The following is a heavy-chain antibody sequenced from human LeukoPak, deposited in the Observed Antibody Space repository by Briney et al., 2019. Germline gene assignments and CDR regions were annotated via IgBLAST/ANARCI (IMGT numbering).Heavy chain of an antibody. D-gene: IGHD2-15*01. CDR3: ARHQDTRDAFDI. Sequence: GESLKISCKGSGYSFTTHWIAWVRQMPGKGLEWMGIIYPGDSDTRYSPSFQGQVTISADKSISTAYLQWSSLKASDTAMYYCARHQDTRDAFDIWGQGTMVTVSS. CDR2: IYPGDSDT. J-gene: IGHJ3*02. V-gene: IGHV5-51*01. CDR1: GYSFTTHW.